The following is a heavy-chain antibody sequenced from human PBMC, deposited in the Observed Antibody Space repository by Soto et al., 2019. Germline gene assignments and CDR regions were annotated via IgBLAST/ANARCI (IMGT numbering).Heavy chain of an antibody. Sequence: KQSQTLSLTCAISGDSVSSNSAAWNWIRQSPSRGLEWLGRTYYRSKWFNDYAVSVKSRITIYPDTSKNQFSLQLNSVTPEDTAVYYCARVVAATYGDYYYAVDVWGQGTTVTVSS. V-gene: IGHV6-1*01. CDR2: TYYRSKWFN. D-gene: IGHD2-15*01. J-gene: IGHJ6*02. CDR3: ARVVAATYGDYYYAVDV. CDR1: GDSVSSNSAA.